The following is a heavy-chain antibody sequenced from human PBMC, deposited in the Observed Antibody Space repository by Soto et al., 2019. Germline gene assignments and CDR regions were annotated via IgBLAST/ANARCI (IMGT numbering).Heavy chain of an antibody. CDR1: VASIIGFY. D-gene: IGHD1-1*01. J-gene: IGHJ5*02. CDR2: IYATGTT. CDR3: VRDGTKTLRDWFDP. V-gene: IGHV4-4*07. Sequence: KPSETLSLTCTVSVASIIGFYWSWIRKSAGKGLEWIGRIYATGTTDYNPSLKSRVMMSVDTSKKQFSLKLRSVTAADTAVYYCVRDGTKTLRDWFDPWGQGISVTVSS.